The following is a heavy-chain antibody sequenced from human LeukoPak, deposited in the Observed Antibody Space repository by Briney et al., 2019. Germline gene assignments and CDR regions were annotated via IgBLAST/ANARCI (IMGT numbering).Heavy chain of an antibody. J-gene: IGHJ2*01. V-gene: IGHV4-39*01. Sequence: SETLSLTCTVSGGSLSSSSYYWGWIRQPPGKGLEWIGSIYYSGSTYYNPSLKSRVTISVDTSKNQFSLKLSSVTAADTAVYYCASTWIQLEDWYFDLWGRGTLVTVSS. D-gene: IGHD5-18*01. CDR1: GGSLSSSSYY. CDR3: ASTWIQLEDWYFDL. CDR2: IYYSGST.